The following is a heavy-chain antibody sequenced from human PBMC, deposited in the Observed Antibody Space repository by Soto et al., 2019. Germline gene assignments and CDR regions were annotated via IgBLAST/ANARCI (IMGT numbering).Heavy chain of an antibody. V-gene: IGHV3-21*01. CDR1: GFTFSSYS. CDR3: ALGYCSSTSCELFDI. J-gene: IGHJ3*02. D-gene: IGHD2-2*01. Sequence: PGGSLRLSXAASGFTFSSYSMNWVRQAPGKGLEWVSSISSSSSYIYYADSVKGRFTISRDNAKNSLYLQMNSLRAEDTAVYYCALGYCSSTSCELFDIWGQGTMVTVSS. CDR2: ISSSSSYI.